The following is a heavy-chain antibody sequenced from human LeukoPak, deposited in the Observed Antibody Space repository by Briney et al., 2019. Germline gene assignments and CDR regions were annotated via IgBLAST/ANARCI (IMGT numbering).Heavy chain of an antibody. V-gene: IGHV4-34*01. J-gene: IGHJ5*02. CDR2: INHSGST. CDR1: GGSFSGYY. Sequence: SETLSLTCAVYGGSFSGYYWSWIRQPPGKGLEWIGEINHSGSTNYNPSLKSRVTISVDTPKNQFPLKLSSVTAADTAVYYCARGGAYYDFWSGYYTDWFDPWGQGTLVTVSS. D-gene: IGHD3-3*01. CDR3: ARGGAYYDFWSGYYTDWFDP.